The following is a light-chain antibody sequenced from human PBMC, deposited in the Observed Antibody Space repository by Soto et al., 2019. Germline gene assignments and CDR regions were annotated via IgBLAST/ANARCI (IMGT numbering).Light chain of an antibody. J-gene: IGKJ2*03. CDR1: QSVSSTT. CDR2: GAS. V-gene: IGKV3-20*01. Sequence: EIVLTQSPGTLSLSPGESATLSCRASQSVSSTTLAWYQQKPGQSPRLVMFGASSRATGIPDRFSGSGSGTEFTLTISRLEPEDFAVYYCQQYGSSPVSFGQGTKLEIK. CDR3: QQYGSSPVS.